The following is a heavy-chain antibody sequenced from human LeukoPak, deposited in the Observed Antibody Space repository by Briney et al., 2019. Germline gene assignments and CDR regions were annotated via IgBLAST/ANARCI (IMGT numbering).Heavy chain of an antibody. CDR2: IYYSGST. J-gene: IGHJ4*02. V-gene: IGHV4-39*07. D-gene: IGHD1-26*01. Sequence: SETLSLTCTVSGGSISSSSYYWGWIRQPPGKGLEWIGSIYYSGSTYYNPSLKSRVTISVDTSKNQFSLKLSSVTAADTAVYYCARASGSQFTYYFDYWGQGTLVTVSS. CDR3: ARASGSQFTYYFDY. CDR1: GGSISSSSYY.